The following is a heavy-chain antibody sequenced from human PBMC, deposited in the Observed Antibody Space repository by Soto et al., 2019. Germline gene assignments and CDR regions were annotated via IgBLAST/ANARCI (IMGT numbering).Heavy chain of an antibody. J-gene: IGHJ6*02. CDR2: ISSTGGTV. CDR3: AREGLDYYGLDV. V-gene: IGHV3-11*01. Sequence: QVQLVESGGGLVKPGESLRLSCAASGFTLSDYYMTWVRQTPGKGLEWISYISSTGGTVNYADSVKGRFTISRDNIKNSLFLQMTSLRDEDTAVYYCAREGLDYYGLDVWGQGTTVTVSS. CDR1: GFTLSDYY.